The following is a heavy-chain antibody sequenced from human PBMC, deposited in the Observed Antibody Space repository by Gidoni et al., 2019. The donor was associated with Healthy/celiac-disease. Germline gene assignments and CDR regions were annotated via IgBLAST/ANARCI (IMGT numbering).Heavy chain of an antibody. D-gene: IGHD1-26*01. J-gene: IGHJ4*02. CDR1: GGTFSRYA. CDR3: ARASGESGSYPD. Sequence: QVQLVQSGAEVKKPGSSVKVSCKASGGTFSRYAISWVRQAHGQGLEWMGRIIPILGIANYAQKFQGRVTMTAEKSTSTAYMELSSLRTEDTAVYYCARASGESGSYPDWGQGTLVTVSS. CDR2: IIPILGIA. V-gene: IGHV1-69*04.